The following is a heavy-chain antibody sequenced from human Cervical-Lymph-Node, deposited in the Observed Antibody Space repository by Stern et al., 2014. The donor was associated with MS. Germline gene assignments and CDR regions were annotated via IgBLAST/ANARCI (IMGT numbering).Heavy chain of an antibody. CDR1: GASITSGSYH. CDR2: IFSSGAS. V-gene: IGHV4-61*02. D-gene: IGHD3-3*01. CDR3: AREGLIDFWSGHAK. Sequence: QLQLQESGPRVVKPSQTLSLTCTVSGASITSGSYHWAWIRQPAGKGLEWIGRIFSSGASNYNPSLSSRFTISLDTSKNQFPLKLRSVTAADTAVYYCAREGLIDFWSGHAKWGQGTLVTVSS. J-gene: IGHJ4*02.